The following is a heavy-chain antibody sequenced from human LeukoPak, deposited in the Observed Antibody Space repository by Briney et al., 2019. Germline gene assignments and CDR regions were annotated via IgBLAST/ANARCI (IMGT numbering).Heavy chain of an antibody. CDR2: ISGDGGRT. D-gene: IGHD3-22*01. CDR3: AKGTYYYDSSGYIGYYYGMDV. V-gene: IGHV3-43*02. CDR1: GLTFDDYA. J-gene: IGHJ6*02. Sequence: PGGFLRLSCAATGLTFDDYAMHWFRQAPGKGLEWVSLISGDGGRTYYADSVKGRFTISRDNSKNSLYLQMNSLRTEDTALYYCAKGTYYYDSSGYIGYYYGMDVWGQGTTVTVSS.